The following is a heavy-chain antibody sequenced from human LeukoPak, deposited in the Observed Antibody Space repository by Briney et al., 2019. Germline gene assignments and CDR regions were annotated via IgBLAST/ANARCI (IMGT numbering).Heavy chain of an antibody. CDR1: GFTFSSYE. J-gene: IGHJ4*02. Sequence: GGSLRLSCAASGFTFSSYEMNWVRQAPGKGLEWVGRIKTKTDGGTIDYAAPVKGRFTISRDDSKNTVYLQMNSLKTEDTAVYYCTTSYYDSSGYRAWGQGTLVTVSS. CDR3: TTSYYDSSGYRA. V-gene: IGHV3-15*01. D-gene: IGHD3-22*01. CDR2: IKTKTDGGTI.